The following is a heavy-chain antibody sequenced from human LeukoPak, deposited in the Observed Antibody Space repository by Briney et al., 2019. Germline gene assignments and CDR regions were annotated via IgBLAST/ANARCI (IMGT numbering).Heavy chain of an antibody. CDR1: GFTFSSHG. Sequence: PGGSLRLSCAASGFTFSSHGMNWVRQAPGKGLEWVSGISPSGGITYYTDSVKGRFTISRDNAKNSLYLQMNSLRAEDTALYYRAKWNGGAYDSSGYFKHWGQGTLVTVSS. CDR2: ISPSGGIT. CDR3: AKWNGGAYDSSGYFKH. J-gene: IGHJ1*01. V-gene: IGHV3-23*01. D-gene: IGHD3-22*01.